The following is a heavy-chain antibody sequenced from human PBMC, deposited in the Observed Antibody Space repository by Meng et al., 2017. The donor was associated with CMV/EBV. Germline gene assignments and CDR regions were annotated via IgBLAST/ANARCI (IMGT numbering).Heavy chain of an antibody. CDR3: ARDYSNYEGYYYYYGMDV. Sequence: SETLSLTCTVSGGSISSSSYYWGWIRQPPGKGLEWIGSIYYSGSTYCNPSLKSRVTISVDTSKNQFSLKLSSVTAADTAVYYCARDYSNYEGYYYYYGMDVWGQGTTVTVSS. J-gene: IGHJ6*02. D-gene: IGHD4-11*01. V-gene: IGHV4-39*07. CDR2: IYYSGST. CDR1: GGSISSSSYY.